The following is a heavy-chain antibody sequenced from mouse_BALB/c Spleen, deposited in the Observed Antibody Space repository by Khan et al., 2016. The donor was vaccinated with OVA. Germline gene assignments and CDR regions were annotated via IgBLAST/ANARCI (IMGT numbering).Heavy chain of an antibody. V-gene: IGHV5-6*01. CDR1: GFTFSTYG. CDR3: AXLAYYYNSEGFAY. Sequence: EVELVESGGDLVKTGGSLKLSCAASGFTFSTYGMSWVRQTPDKRLEWVATISSGGHYTYYIDSVKGRFTISRDNAENILYLQMTSLRSEDTAMYYCAXLAYYYNSEGFAYWGQGTLVTVSA. CDR2: ISSGGHYT. D-gene: IGHD1-1*02. J-gene: IGHJ3*01.